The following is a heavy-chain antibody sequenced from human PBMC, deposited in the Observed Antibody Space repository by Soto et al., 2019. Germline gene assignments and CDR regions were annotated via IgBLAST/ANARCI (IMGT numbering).Heavy chain of an antibody. J-gene: IGHJ4*02. D-gene: IGHD2-15*01. Sequence: QLQLQESGPGLVKPSETLSLTCTVSGGSISSSSYYWGWIRQPPGKGLEWIGSIYYSGSTYYNPSLKSRVTISVDTSKNQFSLKLSSVTAADTAVYYCARPRYGGNDYYFDYWGQGTLVTVSS. CDR2: IYYSGST. CDR3: ARPRYGGNDYYFDY. CDR1: GGSISSSSYY. V-gene: IGHV4-39*01.